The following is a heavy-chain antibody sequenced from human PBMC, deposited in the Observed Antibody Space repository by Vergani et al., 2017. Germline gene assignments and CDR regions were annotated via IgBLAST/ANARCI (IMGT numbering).Heavy chain of an antibody. CDR3: ARDTGYSSSWYVY. D-gene: IGHD6-13*01. V-gene: IGHV4-39*07. CDR1: GGSISSSSYY. CDR2: IYYRGST. J-gene: IGHJ4*02. Sequence: QLQLQESGPGLVKPSETLSLTCTVSGGSISSSSYYWGWIRQPPGKGLEWIGSIYYRGSTYYNPSLKSRVTISVDTSKNQFSLKLSSVTAADTAVYYCARDTGYSSSWYVYWGQGTLVTVSS.